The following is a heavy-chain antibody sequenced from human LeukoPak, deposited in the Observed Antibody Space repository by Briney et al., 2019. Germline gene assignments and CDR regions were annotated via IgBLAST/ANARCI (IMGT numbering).Heavy chain of an antibody. J-gene: IGHJ5*02. D-gene: IGHD4-23*01. Sequence: GASVKVSCKASGGTFSSYAISWVRQAPGQGLEWMGRIIPIFGTANYAQKFQGRVTITTDESTGTAYMELSSLRSEDTAVYYCARDPVQDYGGNSGGFDPWGQGTLVTVSS. CDR2: IIPIFGTA. V-gene: IGHV1-69*05. CDR1: GGTFSSYA. CDR3: ARDPVQDYGGNSGGFDP.